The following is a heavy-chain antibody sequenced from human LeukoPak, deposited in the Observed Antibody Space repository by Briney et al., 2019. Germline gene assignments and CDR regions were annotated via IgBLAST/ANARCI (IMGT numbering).Heavy chain of an antibody. CDR2: VSDDGRNK. CDR3: AKRSLSGSYLGFDY. D-gene: IGHD1-26*01. Sequence: GGSLRLSCAASGFTFSNAWMSWVRQAPGKGLEWVAVVSDDGRNKYYADSVKGRFSISRDNSKNTLYLQMNSLRAEDTAIYYCAKRSLSGSYLGFDYWGQGTLVTVSS. J-gene: IGHJ4*02. V-gene: IGHV3-30*18. CDR1: GFTFSNAW.